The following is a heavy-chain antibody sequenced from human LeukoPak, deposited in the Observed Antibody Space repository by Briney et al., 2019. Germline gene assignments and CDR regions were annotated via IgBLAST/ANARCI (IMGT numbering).Heavy chain of an antibody. J-gene: IGHJ6*02. CDR3: AKADHITMVRGVRRYYYYGMDV. CDR1: GFTFSSYA. D-gene: IGHD3-10*01. Sequence: QSGGSLRLSCAASGFTFSSYAMSWVRQAPGKGLEWVSDISGSGGSTYYADSVKGRFTISRDNSKNTLYLQMNSLRAEDTAVYYCAKADHITMVRGVRRYYYYGMDVWGQGTTVTVSS. V-gene: IGHV3-23*01. CDR2: ISGSGGST.